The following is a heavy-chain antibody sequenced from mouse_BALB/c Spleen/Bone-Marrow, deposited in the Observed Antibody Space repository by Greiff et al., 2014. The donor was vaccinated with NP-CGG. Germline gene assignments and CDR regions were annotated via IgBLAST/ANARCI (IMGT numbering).Heavy chain of an antibody. CDR2: ISSGSSTI. CDR1: GFTFSSFG. Sequence: EVNLVESGGGLVQPGGSRKLSCAASGFTFSSFGMHWVRQAPEKGLEWVAYISSGSSTIYYADTMKGRFTISRDNPKNTLFLQMTSLRSEVTAMYYCTRSGTLGAMDYWGQGTSVTVSS. J-gene: IGHJ4*01. V-gene: IGHV5-17*02. D-gene: IGHD3-3*01. CDR3: TRSGTLGAMDY.